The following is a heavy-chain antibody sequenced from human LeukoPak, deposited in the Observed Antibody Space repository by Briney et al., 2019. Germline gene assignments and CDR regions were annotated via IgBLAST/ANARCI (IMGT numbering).Heavy chain of an antibody. CDR3: AKRIAVAGPYFDY. V-gene: IGHV3-33*06. D-gene: IGHD6-19*01. CDR2: IWYDGSNK. CDR1: GFSFSNYD. J-gene: IGHJ4*02. Sequence: QPGGSLRPSCAASGFSFSNYDMHWVRQAPGKGLEWVAVIWYDGSNKYYADSVKGRFTISRDNSKNTLYLQMNSLRAEDTAVYYCAKRIAVAGPYFDYWGQGTLVTVSS.